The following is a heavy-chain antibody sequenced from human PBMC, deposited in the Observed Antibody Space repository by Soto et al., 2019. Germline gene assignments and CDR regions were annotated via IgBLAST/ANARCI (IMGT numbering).Heavy chain of an antibody. CDR1: GYTFTSYD. Sequence: QVQLVQSGAEVKKPGASVKVSCKASGYTFTSYDINWVRQATGQGLEWMGWMNPNSGNTGYAQKFQGRVTMTRNTSISTAYMELISLRSEDSAVYYCARLPDGYYYYGMDVWGQGTTVTVSS. V-gene: IGHV1-8*01. CDR3: ARLPDGYYYYGMDV. J-gene: IGHJ6*02. CDR2: MNPNSGNT.